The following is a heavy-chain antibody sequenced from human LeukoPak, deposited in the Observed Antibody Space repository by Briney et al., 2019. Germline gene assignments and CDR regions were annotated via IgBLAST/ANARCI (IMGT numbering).Heavy chain of an antibody. CDR2: ISSGGSFM. V-gene: IGHV3-21*01. CDR3: ARDPVPNWNDVVYFDY. CDR1: GFTFSSYN. D-gene: IGHD1-1*01. Sequence: PGGSLGLSCAASGFTFSSYNMNWVRQAPGKGLEWVSSISSGGSFMYYADSVKGRFTISRDNAKNSLYLQMNSLRAEDTAVYYCARDPVPNWNDVVYFDYWGQGTLVTVSS. J-gene: IGHJ4*02.